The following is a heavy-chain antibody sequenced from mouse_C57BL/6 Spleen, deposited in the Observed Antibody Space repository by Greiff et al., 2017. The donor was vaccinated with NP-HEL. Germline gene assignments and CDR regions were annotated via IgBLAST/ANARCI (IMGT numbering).Heavy chain of an antibody. Sequence: QVQLQQSGAELVKPGASVKISCKASGYAFSSYWMNWVKQRPGKGLEWIGQIYPGDGDTNYNRKFKGKATLTADKSSSTAYMQLSSLTSEDSAVYFCARWGYCGSKAYWGQGTTLTVSS. J-gene: IGHJ2*01. V-gene: IGHV1-80*01. CDR2: IYPGDGDT. D-gene: IGHD1-1*01. CDR1: GYAFSSYW. CDR3: ARWGYCGSKAY.